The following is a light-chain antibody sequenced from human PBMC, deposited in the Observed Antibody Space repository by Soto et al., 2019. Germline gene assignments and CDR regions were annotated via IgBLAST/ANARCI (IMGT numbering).Light chain of an antibody. Sequence: DIQMTQSHSTLSASVGDRVTITCRASQSISSCVAWYQQKPGKAPKLLIYKASTLKSGVPSRFSGSGSGTEFTLTISSLQPDDFATYYCQHYNSYSEAFGQGTKVDIK. V-gene: IGKV1-5*03. J-gene: IGKJ1*01. CDR1: QSISSC. CDR3: QHYNSYSEA. CDR2: KAS.